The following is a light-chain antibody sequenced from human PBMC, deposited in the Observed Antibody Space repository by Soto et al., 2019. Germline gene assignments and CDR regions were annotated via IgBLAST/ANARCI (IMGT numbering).Light chain of an antibody. Sequence: QSDMAQPASMSGSPGQSITISCTGTSSDVGGYKYVSWYQQHPGKAPKLMIYEVSNRPSGVSNRFSGSKSGNTASLTISGLQAEDEADYYCSSYTSSSTLDVFGTGTKVTV. CDR3: SSYTSSSTLDV. J-gene: IGLJ1*01. V-gene: IGLV2-14*01. CDR2: EVS. CDR1: SSDVGGYKY.